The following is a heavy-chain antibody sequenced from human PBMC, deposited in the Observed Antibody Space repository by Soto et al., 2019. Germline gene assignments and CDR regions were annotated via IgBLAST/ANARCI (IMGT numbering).Heavy chain of an antibody. Sequence: QVKLVQSETEVKKPGASIKVSCKASGYSFATSGMTWVRQAPGQGLEWMGWISVYNGNTNYDQKLQDRVTMTTDTSTTKAYLEVRNLRSDDTAVYYCARAGQYYDASGYADWGQGTLVTVSS. D-gene: IGHD3-22*01. CDR3: ARAGQYYDASGYAD. J-gene: IGHJ4*02. CDR2: ISVYNGNT. CDR1: GYSFATSG. V-gene: IGHV1-18*01.